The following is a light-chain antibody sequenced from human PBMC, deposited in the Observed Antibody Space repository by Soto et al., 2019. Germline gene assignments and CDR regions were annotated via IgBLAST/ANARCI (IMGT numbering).Light chain of an antibody. CDR2: EGS. Sequence: QSVLTQPAPVSGSPGQSITISCTGTSSVVGSYNLVSWYQQHPGKAPKLMIYEGSKRPSGVSNRFSGSKSGNTASLTISGLQAEDEADYYCCSYAGSSTYVFGIGTKVTVL. CDR1: SSVVGSYNL. V-gene: IGLV2-23*01. CDR3: CSYAGSSTYV. J-gene: IGLJ1*01.